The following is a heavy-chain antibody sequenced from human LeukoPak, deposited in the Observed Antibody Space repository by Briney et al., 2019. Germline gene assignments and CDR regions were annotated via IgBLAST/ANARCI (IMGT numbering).Heavy chain of an antibody. CDR2: IYYSGST. CDR3: ARCIHYDFWSGPYGMDV. D-gene: IGHD3-3*01. V-gene: IGHV4-31*03. J-gene: IGHJ6*02. Sequence: SSETLSLTCTVSGGSISSGGYYWSWIRQHPGKGLEWIGYIYYSGSTYYNPSLKSRVTISVDTSKNQFSLKLSSVTAADTAVYYCARCIHYDFWSGPYGMDVWGQGTTVTVSS. CDR1: GGSISSGGYY.